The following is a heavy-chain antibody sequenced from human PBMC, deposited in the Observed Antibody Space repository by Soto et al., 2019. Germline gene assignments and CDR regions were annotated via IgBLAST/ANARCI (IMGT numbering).Heavy chain of an antibody. CDR3: ARGETTIFDY. Sequence: PSETLSLTCTVSGGSISSDNFYWSWIRQPPGKGLEWIGYIYYSGSTYYNPSLKSRVSISVDTSKNQFSLRLSSVTAADTAVYYCARGETTIFDYWGQGTLVTVS. D-gene: IGHD4-4*01. CDR2: IYYSGST. V-gene: IGHV4-30-4*01. CDR1: GGSISSDNFY. J-gene: IGHJ4*02.